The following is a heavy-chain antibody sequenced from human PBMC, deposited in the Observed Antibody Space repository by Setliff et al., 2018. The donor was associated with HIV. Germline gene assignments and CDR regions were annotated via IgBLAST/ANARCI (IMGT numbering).Heavy chain of an antibody. CDR2: IAYSGTTMYF. CDR3: ARGPPFAY. V-gene: IGHV4-39*07. J-gene: IGHJ4*02. Sequence: PSETLSLTCNVSGGSFIGSSFQSTWIRQAPGKGLEWIGDIAYSGTTMYFNYNPPLESRLSLSEDTSRHQFSLKLTSVTADDTGIYYCARGPPFAYWGQGLLVTVSS. CDR1: GGSFIGSSFQ.